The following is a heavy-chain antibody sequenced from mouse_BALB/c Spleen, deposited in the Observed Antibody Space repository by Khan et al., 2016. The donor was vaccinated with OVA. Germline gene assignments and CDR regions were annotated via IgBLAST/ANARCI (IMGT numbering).Heavy chain of an antibody. D-gene: IGHD4-1*01. CDR1: GYTFSSYW. CDR2: ILPGSVSX. J-gene: IGHJ4*01. V-gene: IGHV1-9*01. Sequence: QMQLEESGAEVMKPGASVKISCKTTGYTFSSYWIEWVKQTPGHGLEWIGEILPGSVSXKYNEKFKGKATFTAETSSNTAYIQFSSLTSEDSAVYYCSRGGLGRAMDYWGQGTSVAVSS. CDR3: SRGGLGRAMDY.